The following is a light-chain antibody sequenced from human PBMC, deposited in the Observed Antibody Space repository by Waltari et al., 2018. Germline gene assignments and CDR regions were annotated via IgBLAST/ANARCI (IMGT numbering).Light chain of an antibody. V-gene: IGKV3-20*01. CDR2: DTS. Sequence: EIVLTQSPGTLSLSPGERATLSCRASQTPNFLTWYQQKPGQAPRLLIDDTSTRAIGIADRFSGSGSETDFTLTISRLEPEDFAVYYCQQYGPSPLYTFGRGTKVEI. CDR3: QQYGPSPLYT. CDR1: QTPNF. J-gene: IGKJ2*01.